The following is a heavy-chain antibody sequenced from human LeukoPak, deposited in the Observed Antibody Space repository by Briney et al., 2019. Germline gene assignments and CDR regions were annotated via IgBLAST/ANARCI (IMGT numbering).Heavy chain of an antibody. V-gene: IGHV3-7*03. Sequence: GGSLRLSCAASGFTFSHFWMTWVRQAPGKGLEWVANIKEDGSQKYYVDSVKGRFTISRDNAKNSLFLQTNSLRADDTAVYYCARDSGWFRFDYWGQGTLVTVSS. CDR2: IKEDGSQK. CDR3: ARDSGWFRFDY. D-gene: IGHD6-13*01. CDR1: GFTFSHFW. J-gene: IGHJ4*02.